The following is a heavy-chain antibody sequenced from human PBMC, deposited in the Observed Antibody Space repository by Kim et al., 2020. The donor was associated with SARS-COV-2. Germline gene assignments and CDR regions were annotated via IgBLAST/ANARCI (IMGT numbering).Heavy chain of an antibody. D-gene: IGHD2-2*02. V-gene: IGHV1-2*02. Sequence: AQKFQGRVTMTGDTSSSPAYMELSRLRSDDTAVYYCAQEAIHYYCYGMDVWGQGTTVTVSS. J-gene: IGHJ6*02. CDR3: AQEAIHYYCYGMDV.